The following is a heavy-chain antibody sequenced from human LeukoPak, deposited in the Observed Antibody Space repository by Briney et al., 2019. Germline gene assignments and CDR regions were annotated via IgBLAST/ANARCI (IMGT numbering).Heavy chain of an antibody. V-gene: IGHV3-23*01. D-gene: IGHD2-2*01. CDR3: AKAGIVVVPAAKLKSYYFDY. Sequence: PGGSLRLSCAASGFTFSSYAMSWVRHGPGKGLEWVSAISGSGGSTYYADSVKGRFTISRDNSKNTLYLQMNSLRAEDTAVYYCAKAGIVVVPAAKLKSYYFDYWGQGTLVTVSS. CDR1: GFTFSSYA. J-gene: IGHJ4*02. CDR2: ISGSGGST.